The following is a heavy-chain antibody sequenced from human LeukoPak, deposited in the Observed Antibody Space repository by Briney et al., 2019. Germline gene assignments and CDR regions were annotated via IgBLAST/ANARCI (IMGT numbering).Heavy chain of an antibody. CDR3: ARGTEYATAFDI. V-gene: IGHV4-39*01. CDR1: GGSVSSRTYY. Sequence: PSATLSLTCTVSGGSVSSRTYYWGWIRQPPGKGLEWIGTVYYSGPAYYNPSLKSRVSISVDTSKNQFSLKLSSVTAADTAVYYCARGTEYATAFDIWGQGTMVTVSS. J-gene: IGHJ3*02. CDR2: VYYSGPA. D-gene: IGHD2-8*02.